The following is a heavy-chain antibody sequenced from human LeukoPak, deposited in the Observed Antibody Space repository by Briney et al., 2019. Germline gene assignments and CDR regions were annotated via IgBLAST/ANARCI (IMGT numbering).Heavy chain of an antibody. Sequence: PGGSLRLSCAASGFIFNLYYMSWVRQAPGQGLEWVANIKQDGTEKSYVDSVKGRFTISRDNAKNSLYLQMNGLRVEDTAVYYCARDEGGSSYIIWGQGTMVTASS. CDR1: GFIFNLYY. CDR2: IKQDGTEK. V-gene: IGHV3-7*01. CDR3: ARDEGGSSYII. J-gene: IGHJ3*02. D-gene: IGHD1-26*01.